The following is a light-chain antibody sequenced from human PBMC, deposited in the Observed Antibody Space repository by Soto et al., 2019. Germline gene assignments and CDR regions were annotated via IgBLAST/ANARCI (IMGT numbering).Light chain of an antibody. Sequence: PGERATLSCRASERVSSSYFAWYQQKPGQAPRLLIYAASRRAAGIPDRFSGGGSETDFTLTISRLEPEDFAVYYCQQYCTSPPITFGQGTKVEIK. CDR1: ERVSSSY. V-gene: IGKV3-20*01. CDR2: AAS. J-gene: IGKJ2*01. CDR3: QQYCTSPPIT.